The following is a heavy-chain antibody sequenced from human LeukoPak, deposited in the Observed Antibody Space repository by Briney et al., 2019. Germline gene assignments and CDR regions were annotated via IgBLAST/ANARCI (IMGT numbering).Heavy chain of an antibody. CDR1: GFTFSSYG. CDR2: ILSDGSKE. CDR3: ARSILTGHYYFDY. D-gene: IGHD3-9*01. J-gene: IGHJ4*02. V-gene: IGHV3-33*01. Sequence: GGSLRLSCAASGFTFSSYGMHWVRQAPGKGLEWVAVILSDGSKEFYTDSVKGRFTISRDNSKNTLYLQMNSLRAGDTAVYYCARSILTGHYYFDYWGQGTLVTVSS.